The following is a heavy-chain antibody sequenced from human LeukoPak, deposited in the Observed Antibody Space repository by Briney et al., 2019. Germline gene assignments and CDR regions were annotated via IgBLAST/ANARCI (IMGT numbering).Heavy chain of an antibody. V-gene: IGHV1-18*01. CDR3: ARDREDSSGYYPAEFDY. CDR1: GYTFTSYG. Sequence: GASVKVSCKASGYTFTSYGISWVRQAPGQGLEWMGWISAYNGNTNYAQKLQGRVTMTTDTSTSTAYMELRSLRSDDTAVYYCARDREDSSGYYPAEFDYWGQGTLVTVSS. D-gene: IGHD3-22*01. J-gene: IGHJ4*02. CDR2: ISAYNGNT.